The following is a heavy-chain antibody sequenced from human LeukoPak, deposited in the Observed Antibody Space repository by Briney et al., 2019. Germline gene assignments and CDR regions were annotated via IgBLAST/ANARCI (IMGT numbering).Heavy chain of an antibody. CDR1: GYTFTAYY. Sequence: ASVKVSCKASGYTFTAYYMHWVRQAPGQGLEWMGWINPNSGDTNYAQKFQDRVTMTRDTSISTAHMELSRLRSDDTAVYYCVRNGVCDSSNCYNWFDPWGQGTLVTVSS. CDR2: INPNSGDT. CDR3: VRNGVCDSSNCYNWFDP. V-gene: IGHV1-2*02. J-gene: IGHJ5*02. D-gene: IGHD2-2*01.